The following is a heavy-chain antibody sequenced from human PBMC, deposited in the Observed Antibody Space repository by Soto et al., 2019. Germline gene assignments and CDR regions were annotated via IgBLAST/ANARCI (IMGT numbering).Heavy chain of an antibody. CDR1: SGSISNSY. V-gene: IGHV4-59*08. Sequence: QVQLQESGPGLVRPSETLSLTCTVSSGSISNSYWSWIRQSPGKGLEWIGYIYSSGSTNYSPSLKSRVTISVDTSKNQFSLKLSSLIAADTAVYYCARHSPPFFYGSGPWDVWGQGTTVTVSS. CDR3: ARHSPPFFYGSGPWDV. D-gene: IGHD3-10*01. CDR2: IYSSGST. J-gene: IGHJ6*02.